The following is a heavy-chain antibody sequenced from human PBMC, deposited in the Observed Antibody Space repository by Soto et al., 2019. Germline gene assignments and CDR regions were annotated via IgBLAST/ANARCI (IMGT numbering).Heavy chain of an antibody. CDR1: GYTFTSYD. CDR2: MNPNSGNT. Sequence: ASVKVSCKASGYTFTSYDINWVRQATGQGLEWMGWMNPNSGNTGYAQKFQGRVTMTRNTSISTAYMELSSLRSEDTAVYYCARLYCSSTSCYGGWGQGTLVTVSS. CDR3: ARLYCSSTSCYGG. V-gene: IGHV1-8*01. D-gene: IGHD2-2*01. J-gene: IGHJ4*02.